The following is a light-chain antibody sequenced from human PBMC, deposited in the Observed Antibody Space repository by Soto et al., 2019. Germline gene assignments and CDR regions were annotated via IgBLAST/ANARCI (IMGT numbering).Light chain of an antibody. CDR1: QSIRSY. CDR3: QQSSTTPPWT. V-gene: IGKV1-39*01. Sequence: DIQMTQSPSSLSASVGDRVTITCRASQSIRSYLNWYQQKPGKAPKLLIYAASSLQSGVPSRFIGSGSGTDFTLTISSLQPEDFATYYCQQSSTTPPWTFGQGTKLEIK. CDR2: AAS. J-gene: IGKJ1*01.